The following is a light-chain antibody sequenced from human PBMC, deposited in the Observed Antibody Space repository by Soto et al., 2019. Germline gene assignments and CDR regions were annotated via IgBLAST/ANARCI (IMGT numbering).Light chain of an antibody. CDR3: QQYYSTPQT. CDR2: WAS. CDR1: QSVLYSSNNKNY. J-gene: IGKJ1*01. Sequence: DIVLTQSPDSLAVSLGERATINCKSSQSVLYSSNNKNYLAWYQQKPGQPPKLLIYWASTRESGVPDRFSGSGSGTDFTLTISSRQVEDVAVYYCQQYYSTPQTFGQGTKVEIK. V-gene: IGKV4-1*01.